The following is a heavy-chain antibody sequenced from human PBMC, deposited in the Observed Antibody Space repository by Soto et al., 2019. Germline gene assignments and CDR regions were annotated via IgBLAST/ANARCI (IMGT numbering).Heavy chain of an antibody. CDR3: ARDRVEVIAVAGAYFDY. V-gene: IGHV3-21*01. CDR2: ISSSSSYI. CDR1: GFTFSSYS. D-gene: IGHD6-19*01. Sequence: PGGSLRLSCAASGFTFSSYSMNWVRQAPGKGLEWVSSISSSSSYIYYADSVKGRFTISRDNAKNSLYLQMNSLRAEDTAVYYCARDRVEVIAVAGAYFDYRGQGTLVTVSS. J-gene: IGHJ4*02.